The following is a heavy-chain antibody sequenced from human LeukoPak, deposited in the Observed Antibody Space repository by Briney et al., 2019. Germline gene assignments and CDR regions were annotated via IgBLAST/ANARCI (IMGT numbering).Heavy chain of an antibody. CDR1: GFTFSDHY. D-gene: IGHD4-17*01. V-gene: IGHV3-72*01. J-gene: IGHJ6*02. CDR3: ARGPTVTFNYHYGMDV. Sequence: GGSLRLSCATSGFTFSDHYMDWVRQAPGKGLEWVARTRTKAKDYTTEYAASGKGRFTVSRDESMHSLYLQMNSLKTEDTAVYYCARGPTVTFNYHYGMDVWGQGTTVTVSS. CDR2: TRTKAKDYTT.